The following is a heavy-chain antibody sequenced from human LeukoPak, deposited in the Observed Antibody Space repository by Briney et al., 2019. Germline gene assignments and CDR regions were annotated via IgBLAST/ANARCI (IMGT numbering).Heavy chain of an antibody. CDR1: GFTFSSYA. J-gene: IGHJ4*02. D-gene: IGHD6-19*01. V-gene: IGHV3-23*01. Sequence: GGSLRLSCSASGFTFSSYAMSWVRQAPGKGLEWVSGISGSGDSTYYGDSVKGRFAISRDHSKNTLYQQMNSLRAEDTAVYYCAKVRASSGWYGGFDYWGQGTLVTVSS. CDR2: ISGSGDST. CDR3: AKVRASSGWYGGFDY.